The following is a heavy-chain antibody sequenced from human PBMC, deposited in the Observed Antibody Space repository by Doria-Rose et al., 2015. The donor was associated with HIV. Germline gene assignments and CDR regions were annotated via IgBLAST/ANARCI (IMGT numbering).Heavy chain of an antibody. CDR3: ARIKSSRWYHKYYFDF. CDR1: GVSLSSPGMG. J-gene: IGHJ4*02. D-gene: IGHD6-13*01. CDR2: IFSDDER. V-gene: IGHV2-26*01. Sequence: QESGPVLVKPTETLTLTCTVFGVSLSSPGMGVSWIRQPPGKALEWLAKIFSDDERSYQTSLKSRLTISRGTSKSQVVLTMTDMDPVDTATYYCARIKSSRWYHKYYFDFWGQGTLVIVSA.